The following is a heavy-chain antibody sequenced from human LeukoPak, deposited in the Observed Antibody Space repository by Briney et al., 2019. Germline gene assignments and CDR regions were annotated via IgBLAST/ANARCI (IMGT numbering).Heavy chain of an antibody. CDR3: ARRLRSGSQVLDY. V-gene: IGHV4-34*01. CDR2: INDSGST. J-gene: IGHJ4*02. Sequence: PSETLSLTCAVYGGTFSDYYWSWIRQAPGKGLEWIGEINDSGSTNYNSSLRSRLTISVDTSKNQFSLQLSSVTAADTAVYYCARRLRSGSQVLDYWGQGTLVTVSS. D-gene: IGHD1-26*01. CDR1: GGTFSDYY.